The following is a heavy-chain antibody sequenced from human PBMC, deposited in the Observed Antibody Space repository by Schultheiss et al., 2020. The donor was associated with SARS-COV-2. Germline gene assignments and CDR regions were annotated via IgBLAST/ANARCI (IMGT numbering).Heavy chain of an antibody. Sequence: GGSLRLSCAASGFTFSSYALSWVRQAPGKGLEWVSTISASGDSTYYADSVKGRFTISRDNSKNTLYLQMHSLRAEDSAIYYCAKDLVSYGFGELEVDYWGQGTLVTVSS. V-gene: IGHV3-23*01. CDR3: AKDLVSYGFGELEVDY. D-gene: IGHD3-10*01. CDR2: ISASGDST. CDR1: GFTFSSYA. J-gene: IGHJ4*02.